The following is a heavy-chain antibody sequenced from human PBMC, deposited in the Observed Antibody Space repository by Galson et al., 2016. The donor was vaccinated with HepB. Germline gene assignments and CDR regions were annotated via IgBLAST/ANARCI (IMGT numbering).Heavy chain of an antibody. Sequence: SLRLSCAVSGFTFTDYYMTWIRQAPGKGLEWVSYISSSGSYTNYADSVKGRFTISRDNARKSLYLQMNSLRPDDTAVYYCAREDSSWYGYYGMDVWGQGTTVTVSS. V-gene: IGHV3-11*06. D-gene: IGHD6-13*01. CDR3: AREDSSWYGYYGMDV. CDR2: ISSSGSYT. CDR1: GFTFTDYY. J-gene: IGHJ6*02.